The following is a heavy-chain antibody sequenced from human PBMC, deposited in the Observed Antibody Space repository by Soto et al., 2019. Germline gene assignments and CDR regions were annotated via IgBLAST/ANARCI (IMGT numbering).Heavy chain of an antibody. CDR2: IIPIFGTA. CDR1: GGTFSSYA. J-gene: IGHJ6*02. V-gene: IGHV1-69*13. CDR3: ASVVVPAAIGYYYGREV. D-gene: IGHD2-2*02. Sequence: SVKVSCKASGGTFSSYAISWVRQAPGQGLEWMGGIIPIFGTANYAQKFQGRVTITADESTSTAYMELSSLRSEDTAVYYCASVVVPAAIGYYYGREVWGQRTTVIASS.